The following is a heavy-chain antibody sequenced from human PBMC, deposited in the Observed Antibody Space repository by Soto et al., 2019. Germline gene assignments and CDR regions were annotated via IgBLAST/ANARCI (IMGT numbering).Heavy chain of an antibody. CDR2: ISAYNGNT. Sequence: EASVKVSFKASGYSFTSYGISWVRQAPGQGLEWMGWISAYNGNTNYAQKLQGRVTMTTDTSTSTAYMELRSLRSDDTAVYYCAVYLYCSSTSCYPTSGAFDIWGQGTMVTVSS. CDR3: AVYLYCSSTSCYPTSGAFDI. J-gene: IGHJ3*02. CDR1: GYSFTSYG. D-gene: IGHD2-2*01. V-gene: IGHV1-18*01.